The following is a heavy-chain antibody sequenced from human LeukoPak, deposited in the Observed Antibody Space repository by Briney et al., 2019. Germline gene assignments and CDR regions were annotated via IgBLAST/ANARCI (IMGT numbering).Heavy chain of an antibody. J-gene: IGHJ4*02. V-gene: IGHV3-21*01. CDR1: GFTFSSYS. CDR3: ARGGGSSWYNFDY. CDR2: ITSSSSNI. D-gene: IGHD6-13*01. Sequence: GGSLRLSCAASGFTFSSYSMNWVRQAPGKGLEWVSSITSSSSNIYYADSVKGRFTIFRDNAKNSLYLQMNSLRAEDTAVYYCARGGGSSWYNFDYWGQGTLVTVSS.